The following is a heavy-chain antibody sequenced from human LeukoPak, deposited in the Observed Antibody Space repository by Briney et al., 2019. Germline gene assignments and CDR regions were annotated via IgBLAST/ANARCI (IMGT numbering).Heavy chain of an antibody. CDR3: ARENFQSPLDY. CDR1: GGSFSGYY. Sequence: SETLSLTCAVYGGSFSGYYWGWIRQPPGRGLEWIGTIYHSGSTYYNPSLKSRVTISVDTSKNQFSLKLSSVTAADTAVYYCARENFQSPLDYWGQGTLVTVSS. CDR2: IYHSGST. J-gene: IGHJ4*02. V-gene: IGHV4-38-2*02.